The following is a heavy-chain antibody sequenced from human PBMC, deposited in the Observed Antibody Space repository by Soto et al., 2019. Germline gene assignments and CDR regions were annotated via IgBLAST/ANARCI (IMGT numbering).Heavy chain of an antibody. CDR3: ARSQGSSTSLEIYYYYYYGMDV. CDR2: IIPISGTA. V-gene: IGHV1-69*01. Sequence: QVQLVQSGAEVKKPGSSVKVSCKASVGTFSSSAISWVRQAPGQGLEWMGGIIPISGTANYAQKFQGRVTITADESTSTAYMELSSLRSEDTAVYYCARSQGSSTSLEIYYYYYYGMDVWGQGTTVTVSS. J-gene: IGHJ6*02. D-gene: IGHD2-2*01. CDR1: VGTFSSSA.